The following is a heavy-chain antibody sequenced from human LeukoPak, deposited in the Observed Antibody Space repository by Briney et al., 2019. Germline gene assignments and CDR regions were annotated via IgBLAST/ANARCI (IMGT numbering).Heavy chain of an antibody. CDR1: GGSFSGYY. J-gene: IGHJ3*02. Sequence: SETLSLTCAVYGGSFSGYYWSWIRQPPGKGLGWIGEINHSGSTNYNPSLKSRVTISVDTSKNQFSLKLSSVTAADTAVYYCAREVGDGYKFSTNAFDIWGQGTMVTVSS. CDR3: AREVGDGYKFSTNAFDI. V-gene: IGHV4-34*01. D-gene: IGHD5-24*01. CDR2: INHSGST.